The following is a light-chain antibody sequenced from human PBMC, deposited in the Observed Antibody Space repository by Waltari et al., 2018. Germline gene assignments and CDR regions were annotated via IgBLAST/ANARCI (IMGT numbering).Light chain of an antibody. Sequence: QSALTQPASVSAPPGQSTTTSCSGTASDVRAYAFVSGYQQHPGKAPHLIIYEVSNRPSGISNRFSASKSGNTASLTISGLQAEDEADYYCSSYTTSSAPGVFGTGTRVTVL. V-gene: IGLV2-14*01. CDR3: SSYTTSSAPGV. J-gene: IGLJ1*01. CDR1: ASDVRAYAF. CDR2: EVS.